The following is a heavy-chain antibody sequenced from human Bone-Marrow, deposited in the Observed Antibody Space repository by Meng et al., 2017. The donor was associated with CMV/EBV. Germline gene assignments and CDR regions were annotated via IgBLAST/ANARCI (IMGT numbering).Heavy chain of an antibody. CDR3: AKDTREAIFGVIIIGGCYY. CDR2: IRFDGSNK. V-gene: IGHV3-30*02. CDR1: GFIFSDYG. Sequence: GGSLRLSCAASGFIFSDYGMHWVRQAPGKGLEWVAFIRFDGSNKYYADSVKGRFTISRDNSKNTLSLQMNSLRAEDTAVYYCAKDTREAIFGVIIIGGCYYWGQGTRVTVSS. J-gene: IGHJ4*02. D-gene: IGHD3-3*01.